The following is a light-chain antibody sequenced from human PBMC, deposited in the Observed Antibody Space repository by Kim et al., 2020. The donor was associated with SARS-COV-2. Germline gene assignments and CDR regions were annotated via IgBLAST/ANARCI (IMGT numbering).Light chain of an antibody. CDR1: GSDVGGYNY. J-gene: IGLJ3*02. CDR2: DVS. V-gene: IGLV2-14*01. Sequence: QSALTQPASVSGSPGQSITISCTGTGSDVGGYNYVSWYQQHPGKAPKLMIYDVSKRPSGVSNRFSGSKSGNTASLTISGLQAEDEADYYCSSYTSSSTRFGGGTQLTVL. CDR3: SSYTSSSTR.